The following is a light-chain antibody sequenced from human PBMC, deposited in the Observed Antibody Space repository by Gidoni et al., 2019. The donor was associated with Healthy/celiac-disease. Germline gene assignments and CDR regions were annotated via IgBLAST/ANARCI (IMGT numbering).Light chain of an antibody. CDR2: DDS. J-gene: IGLJ2*01. V-gene: IGLV3-21*02. CDR1: NIGSKS. Sequence: SYVLTQPPSVSVAPGQTARITCGGNNIGSKSVHWYQQKPGQAPVLVVYDDSDRPSGLPERFSGSNSGNTDTLTISRGEAGDEADYYCQVWDSSSDHPVVFGGGTKLTV. CDR3: QVWDSSSDHPVV.